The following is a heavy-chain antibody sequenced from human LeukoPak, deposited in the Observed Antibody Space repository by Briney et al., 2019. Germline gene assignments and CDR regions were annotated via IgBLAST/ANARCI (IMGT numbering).Heavy chain of an antibody. CDR2: IYHSGST. J-gene: IGHJ4*02. CDR1: GFTFSSYS. V-gene: IGHV4-30-2*01. Sequence: LRLSCAASGFTFSSYSMNWVRQAPGKGLEWIGYIYHSGSTYYNPSLKSRVTISVDRSKNQFSLKLSSVTAADTAVYYCARGTYYYDSSGYYFDYWGQGTLVTVSS. D-gene: IGHD3-22*01. CDR3: ARGTYYYDSSGYYFDY.